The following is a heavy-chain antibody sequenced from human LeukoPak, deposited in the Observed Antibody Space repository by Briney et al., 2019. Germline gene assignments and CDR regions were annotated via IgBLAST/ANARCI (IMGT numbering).Heavy chain of an antibody. CDR3: AKGPRFGELTPFDF. CDR2: ITGSGGTK. Sequence: PGGSLRLSCVASKFTFDKYGMSWVRQAPGKGLEWVSGITGSGGTKYYADSVKGRFTISRDNDNNTLFLQMNSLRADDTAFYYCAKGPRFGELTPFDFGGQGTLVTVSS. V-gene: IGHV3-23*01. D-gene: IGHD3-10*01. J-gene: IGHJ4*02. CDR1: KFTFDKYG.